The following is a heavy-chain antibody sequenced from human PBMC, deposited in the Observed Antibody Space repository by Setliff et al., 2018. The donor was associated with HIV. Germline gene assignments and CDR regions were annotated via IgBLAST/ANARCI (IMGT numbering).Heavy chain of an antibody. Sequence: SETLSLTCAVSGYSLSSGYFWGWIRQPPGKGLEWIGRVYSSGNTNYNPSFKSRVTMSVDTSKNQFSLNLNSVTAADTAVYYCARTLSTMVKTDGYYDYYYMDVWGKGTTVTVSS. CDR2: VYSSGNT. CDR3: ARTLSTMVKTDGYYDYYYMDV. J-gene: IGHJ6*03. D-gene: IGHD3-10*01. V-gene: IGHV4-38-2*01. CDR1: GYSLSSGYF.